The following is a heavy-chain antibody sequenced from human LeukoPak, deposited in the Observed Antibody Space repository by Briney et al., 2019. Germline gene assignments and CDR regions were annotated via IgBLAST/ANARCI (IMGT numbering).Heavy chain of an antibody. CDR2: IFPGDSDT. CDR1: GYSFTNFW. J-gene: IGHJ4*02. Sequence: KPGESLKISCKGSGYSFTNFWIGWVRQMPGEGLEWMGIIFPGDSDTRYSPSFQGQVTISVDKSIGTAYLQWNRLKASDTAMYYCARPARPAITVAAYDYWGQGTLVTVSS. CDR3: ARPARPAITVAAYDY. D-gene: IGHD6-19*01. V-gene: IGHV5-51*01.